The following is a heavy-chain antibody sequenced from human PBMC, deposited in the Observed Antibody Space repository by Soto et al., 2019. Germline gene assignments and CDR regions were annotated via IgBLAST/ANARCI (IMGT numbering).Heavy chain of an antibody. J-gene: IGHJ5*02. Sequence: GGSLRLSCAASGFTFSSYSMNWVRQAPGKGLEWVSYISSSSSTIYYGDSVKGRFTISRDNAKNSRYLQMNSLRDEDTAVYYCARLLLRAAAGFDPWGQGTLVTVSS. D-gene: IGHD6-13*01. CDR2: ISSSSSTI. CDR3: ARLLLRAAAGFDP. CDR1: GFTFSSYS. V-gene: IGHV3-48*02.